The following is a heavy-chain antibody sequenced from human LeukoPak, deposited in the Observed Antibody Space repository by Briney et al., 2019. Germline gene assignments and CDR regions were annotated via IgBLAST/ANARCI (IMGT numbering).Heavy chain of an antibody. Sequence: GGSLRLSCAASGFTVSSNYMSWVRQAPGKGLEWVSVIYSGGSTYYADSVKGRFTISRDNSKNTLYPQMNSLRAEDTAVYYCARGYYYDSSGYFDYWGQGTLVTVSS. CDR3: ARGYYYDSSGYFDY. CDR1: GFTVSSNY. V-gene: IGHV3-66*01. D-gene: IGHD3-22*01. J-gene: IGHJ4*02. CDR2: IYSGGST.